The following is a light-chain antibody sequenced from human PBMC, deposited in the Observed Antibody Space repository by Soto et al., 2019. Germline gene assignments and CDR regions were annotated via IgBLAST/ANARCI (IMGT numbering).Light chain of an antibody. Sequence: DIQLTQSPSSVSASVGDRVSLTCRASQTVGIYLNWYQQKPGRAPTLLIFASVTRQSGVPSRFSGSTSGTEFSLTISSLQPEDFAVYYCRQSFNTSWTFGQGTKVEMK. CDR2: ASV. V-gene: IGKV1-39*01. J-gene: IGKJ1*01. CDR3: RQSFNTSWT. CDR1: QTVGIY.